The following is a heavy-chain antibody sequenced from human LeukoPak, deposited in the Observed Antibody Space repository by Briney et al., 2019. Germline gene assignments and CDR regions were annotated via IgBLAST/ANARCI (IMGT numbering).Heavy chain of an antibody. V-gene: IGHV3-30*18. Sequence: GGSLRLSCAASGFTLSSYGMHWVRQAPGKGLEWVAVISYDGNNKFYADSVKGRFTISRDNSKNTLYLQMNSLRAEDTAVHYCAKESGNYYFDYWGQGTLVTVSS. J-gene: IGHJ4*02. D-gene: IGHD1-26*01. CDR2: ISYDGNNK. CDR1: GFTLSSYG. CDR3: AKESGNYYFDY.